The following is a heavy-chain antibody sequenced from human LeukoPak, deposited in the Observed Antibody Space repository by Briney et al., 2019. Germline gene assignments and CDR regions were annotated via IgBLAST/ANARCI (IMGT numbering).Heavy chain of an antibody. Sequence: SQTLSLTCTVSGGSISSGDYYWSWIRQPPGKGLEWIGYIYYSGSTYYNPSLKSRVTISVDTSKNQFSLKLSSVTAADTAVYYCARDRGATVTSSTCYFDYWGQGTLVTVSS. D-gene: IGHD4-17*01. J-gene: IGHJ4*02. CDR1: GGSISSGDYY. CDR3: ARDRGATVTSSTCYFDY. CDR2: IYYSGST. V-gene: IGHV4-30-4*01.